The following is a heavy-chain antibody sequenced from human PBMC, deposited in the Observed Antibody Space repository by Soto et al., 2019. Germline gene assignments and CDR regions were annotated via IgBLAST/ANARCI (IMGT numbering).Heavy chain of an antibody. J-gene: IGHJ6*02. CDR3: ARDRGAVAGTSYYYYGMDV. Sequence: SGTLSPTCAVPCCSISSSNWWSWVRQPPGKGLEWIGEIYHSGSTNYNPSLKSRVTTSVDKSKNQFSLKLSSVTAADTAVYYCARDRGAVAGTSYYYYGMDVWGQGTTVT. V-gene: IGHV4-4*02. CDR1: CCSISSSNW. D-gene: IGHD6-19*01. CDR2: IYHSGST.